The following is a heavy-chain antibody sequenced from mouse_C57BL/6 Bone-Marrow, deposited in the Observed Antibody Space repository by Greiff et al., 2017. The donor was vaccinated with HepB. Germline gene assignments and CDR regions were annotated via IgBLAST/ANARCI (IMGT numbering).Heavy chain of an antibody. D-gene: IGHD1-1*01. CDR1: GYTFTSYW. CDR2: IDPSDSYT. J-gene: IGHJ2*01. V-gene: IGHV1-50*01. CDR3: ARSLTTVVVPFDY. Sequence: VQLQQPGAELVKPGASVKLSCKASGYTFTSYWMQWVKQRPGQGLEWIGEIDPSDSYTNYNQKFKGKATLTVDTSSSTAYMQLSSLTSEDSAVYYCARSLTTVVVPFDYWGQGTTLTVSS.